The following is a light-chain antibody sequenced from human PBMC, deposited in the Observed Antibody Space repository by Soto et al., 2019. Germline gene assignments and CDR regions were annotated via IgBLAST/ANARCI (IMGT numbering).Light chain of an antibody. CDR1: SSDVGGYNY. CDR2: EVS. Sequence: QTLLRQPPSVSGSPGQSITISCTGTSSDVGGYNYVSWYQQHPGKAPKLMIYEVSNRPSGVSNRFSGSKSGNTASLTISGLQAEAEADYYCSSYTSSSTLLFGGGTKVTVL. J-gene: IGLJ2*01. CDR3: SSYTSSSTLL. V-gene: IGLV2-14*01.